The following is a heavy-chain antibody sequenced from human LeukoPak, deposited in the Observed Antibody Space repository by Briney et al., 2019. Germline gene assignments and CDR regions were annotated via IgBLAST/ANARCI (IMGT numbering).Heavy chain of an antibody. CDR2: IKYDGSEI. J-gene: IGHJ4*02. V-gene: IGHV3-7*01. D-gene: IGHD2-15*01. CDR3: ARDHSDPGLFFDY. Sequence: GGSLRLSCAASGFTFSSYWMTWVRQAPGKGLEWVASIKYDGSEIYYVDSVKGRFTISRDNAKNSLYLQMNILRAEDTALYYCARDHSDPGLFFDYWGQGTLLTGSS. CDR1: GFTFSSYW.